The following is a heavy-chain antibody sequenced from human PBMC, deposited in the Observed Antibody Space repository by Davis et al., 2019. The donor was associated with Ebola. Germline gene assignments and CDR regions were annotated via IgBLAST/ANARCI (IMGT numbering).Heavy chain of an antibody. CDR3: AREKTMVRGIDY. Sequence: GESLKISCAASGFTFSSYSMNWVRQAQGKGLEWVSSISSSSSYIYYADSVKGRFTISRDNAKNSLYLQMNSLRAEDTAVYYCAREKTMVRGIDYWGQGTLVTVSS. J-gene: IGHJ4*02. D-gene: IGHD3-10*01. CDR2: ISSSSSYI. V-gene: IGHV3-21*01. CDR1: GFTFSSYS.